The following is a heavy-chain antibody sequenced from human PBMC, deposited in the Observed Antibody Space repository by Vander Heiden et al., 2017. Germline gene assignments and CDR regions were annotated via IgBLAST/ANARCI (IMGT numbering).Heavy chain of an antibody. CDR3: ARLKTVTTGHFYGMDV. Sequence: QVQLQESGPGLVKHSDTLSLTCTVPAGAISGFYWSWIRQPAGKGLEWIGRIDSTGSSNYNPSLKSRVTMSTDTSKNRFSLRLTSVTAADTAMYFCARLKTVTTGHFYGMDVWGQGTPVTVSS. J-gene: IGHJ6*02. CDR1: AGAISGFY. V-gene: IGHV4-4*07. D-gene: IGHD4-4*01. CDR2: IDSTGSS.